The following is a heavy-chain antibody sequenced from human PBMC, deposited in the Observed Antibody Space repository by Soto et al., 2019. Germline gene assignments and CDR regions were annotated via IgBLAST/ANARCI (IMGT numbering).Heavy chain of an antibody. CDR1: GFTFSSFV. D-gene: IGHD2-15*01. CDR2: ISGTGGST. V-gene: IGHV3-23*01. CDR3: ASGYCSGDTCYHIDY. J-gene: IGHJ4*02. Sequence: EVQLLDSGGGSVQPGGSLRLSCAASGFTFSSFVMRWVRQAPGKGLQWVSSISGTGGSTYYADSVKGRFTISRDNSKNTLYLQMNRLRAEDTAVYFCASGYCSGDTCYHIDYWGQGTLVTVSS.